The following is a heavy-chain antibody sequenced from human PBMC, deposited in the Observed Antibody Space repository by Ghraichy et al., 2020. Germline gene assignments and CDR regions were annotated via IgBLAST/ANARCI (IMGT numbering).Heavy chain of an antibody. D-gene: IGHD4-17*01. CDR3: ARGFYGDYVWFDP. J-gene: IGHJ5*02. CDR2: IYYSGST. CDR1: GGSISSYY. Sequence: ESLNISCTVSGGSISSYYWSWIRQPPGKGLEWIGYIYYSGSTNYNPSLKSRVTISVDTSKNQFSLKLSSVTAAVTAVYYCARGFYGDYVWFDPWGQGTLVTVSS. V-gene: IGHV4-59*01.